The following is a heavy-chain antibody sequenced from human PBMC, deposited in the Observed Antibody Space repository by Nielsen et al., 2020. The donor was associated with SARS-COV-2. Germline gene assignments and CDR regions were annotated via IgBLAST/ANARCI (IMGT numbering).Heavy chain of an antibody. J-gene: IGHJ5*02. CDR2: INDSGST. D-gene: IGHD4-17*01. Sequence: SETLSLTCTVSGGSMNRYYWSWIRQPPGKGLEWIGYINDSGSTNYSPSLKSRVTFSVDTSKNQFSLKLSSVTPADTAVYYCARLNYGDYWGWFDPWGQGTLVTVSS. CDR1: GGSMNRYY. V-gene: IGHV4-59*01. CDR3: ARLNYGDYWGWFDP.